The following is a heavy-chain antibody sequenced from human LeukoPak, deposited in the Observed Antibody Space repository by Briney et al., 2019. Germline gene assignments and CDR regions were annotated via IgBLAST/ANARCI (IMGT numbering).Heavy chain of an antibody. CDR3: ASKNSSSWYTGDAFDI. D-gene: IGHD6-13*01. V-gene: IGHV3-48*03. J-gene: IGHJ3*02. CDR2: ISSSGSTI. CDR1: GFTFSSYE. Sequence: GGSLRLSCAASGFTFSSYEMNWVRQAPGKGLEWVSYISSSGSTIYYADSVKDRFTISRDNAKNSLYLQMNSLRAEDTAVYYCASKNSSSWYTGDAFDIWGQGTMVPVFS.